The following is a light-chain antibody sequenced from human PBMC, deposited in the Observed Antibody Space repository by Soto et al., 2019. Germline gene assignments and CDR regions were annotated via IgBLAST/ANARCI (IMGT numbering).Light chain of an antibody. V-gene: IGLV1-44*01. CDR3: ATWDEVLNGWV. CDR1: SSNIGSNA. CDR2: NNN. Sequence: QSVVTQPPSASGTPGQRVTLSCSGRSSNIGSNAVNWYRQFPGRAPKVLIYNNNERPSGVPDRFSGSKSGTSASLAISGLQSDDEADYYCATWDEVLNGWVFGGGTQLTVL. J-gene: IGLJ3*02.